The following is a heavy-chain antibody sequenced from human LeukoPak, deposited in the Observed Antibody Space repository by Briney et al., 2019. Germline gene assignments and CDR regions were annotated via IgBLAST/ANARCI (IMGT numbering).Heavy chain of an antibody. Sequence: SETLSLTCAVYGGSFSGYYWSWIRQPPGKGLEWVGEINHSGSTNYNPSLKRRVIISVDTSKNQFSLKLSSVTAADTAVYYCARSYGDYVWFSAFDIWGQGTMVTVSS. CDR1: GGSFSGYY. CDR2: INHSGST. J-gene: IGHJ3*02. CDR3: ARSYGDYVWFSAFDI. V-gene: IGHV4-34*01. D-gene: IGHD4-17*01.